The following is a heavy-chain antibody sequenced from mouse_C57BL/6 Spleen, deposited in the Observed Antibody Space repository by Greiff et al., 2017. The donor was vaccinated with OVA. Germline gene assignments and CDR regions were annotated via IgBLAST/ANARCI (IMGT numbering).Heavy chain of an antibody. CDR3: ARSDDYDFWYFDV. CDR2: IYPSDSET. V-gene: IGHV1-61*01. Sequence: VQLQQPGAELVRPGSSVKLSCKASGYTFTSYWMDWVKQRPGQGLEWIGNIYPSDSETHYNQKFKDKATLTVDKSSSTAYMQLSSLTSEDSAVYYCARSDDYDFWYFDVWGTGTTVTVSS. D-gene: IGHD2-4*01. J-gene: IGHJ1*03. CDR1: GYTFTSYW.